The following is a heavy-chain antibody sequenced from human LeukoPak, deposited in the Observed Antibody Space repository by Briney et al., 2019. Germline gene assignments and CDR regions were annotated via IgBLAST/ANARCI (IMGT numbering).Heavy chain of an antibody. J-gene: IGHJ4*02. D-gene: IGHD1-26*01. CDR3: AKFSGSYSGIFDY. CDR2: ISGSGGST. Sequence: GGSLRLSCAASGFTFSSYAMSWVRQAPGKGLEWVSAISGSGGSTYYADSVKGRFTISRDNSKNTLYQQMNSLRAEDTAVYYCAKFSGSYSGIFDYWGQGTLVTVSS. CDR1: GFTFSSYA. V-gene: IGHV3-23*01.